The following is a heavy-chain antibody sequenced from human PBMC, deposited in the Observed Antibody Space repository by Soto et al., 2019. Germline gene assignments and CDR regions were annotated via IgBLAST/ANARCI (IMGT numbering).Heavy chain of an antibody. V-gene: IGHV4-31*03. J-gene: IGHJ6*02. CDR3: ARDRDTAGYYGMDV. Sequence: SETLSLTCTVSGGSISSGGYYWSWIRQHPGKGLEWIGYIYYSGSTYYNPSLKSRVTISVDTSKNQFSLKLSSVTAADTAVYYCARDRDTAGYYGMDVWGQGTTVPV. D-gene: IGHD5-18*01. CDR1: GGSISSGGYY. CDR2: IYYSGST.